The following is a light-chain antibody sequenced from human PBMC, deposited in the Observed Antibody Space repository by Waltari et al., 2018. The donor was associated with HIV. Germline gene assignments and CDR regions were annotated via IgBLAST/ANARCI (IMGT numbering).Light chain of an antibody. CDR3: SSYTINSTLV. Sequence: QSALTQPPSVSGSPGQSVTISCTGTSSDIGSYDPVSWYPQPPGTAPKLMISEVNNRPSGVPDRFSGSKSGNTASLTISGLQAEDEAVYFCSSYTINSTLVFGGGTKVTVL. CDR1: SSDIGSYDP. CDR2: EVN. J-gene: IGLJ2*01. V-gene: IGLV2-18*02.